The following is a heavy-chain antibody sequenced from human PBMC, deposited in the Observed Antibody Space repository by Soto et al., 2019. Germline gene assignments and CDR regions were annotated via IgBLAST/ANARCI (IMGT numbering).Heavy chain of an antibody. J-gene: IGHJ4*02. CDR3: ARPRGFGVIINFFDY. V-gene: IGHV3-30*14. D-gene: IGHD3-3*01. Sequence: QVQLVESGGGVVQPGRSLRLSCAASGFTFSSFAMHWVRQAPGKGLEWVAVMSYDGSNKYYAGSVKGRFTISRDNSKNTVYLQMNILRAEDTAVYYCARPRGFGVIINFFDYWGQGTLVTVSS. CDR1: GFTFSSFA. CDR2: MSYDGSNK.